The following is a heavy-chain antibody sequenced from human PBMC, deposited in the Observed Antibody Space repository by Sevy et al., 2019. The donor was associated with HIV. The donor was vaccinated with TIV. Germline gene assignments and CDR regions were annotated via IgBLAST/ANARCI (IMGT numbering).Heavy chain of an antibody. CDR2: ISGSGGST. Sequence: GGFLRLSCAASGFIFSGYGMSWVRQAPGQGLEWVSAISGSGGSTYYADSVKVRFTISRDNFRNTLYLQMNSLRAEDTAVYYCAKDRITAARFQHWGQGTLVTVSS. D-gene: IGHD6-13*01. J-gene: IGHJ1*01. V-gene: IGHV3-23*01. CDR1: GFIFSGYG. CDR3: AKDRITAARFQH.